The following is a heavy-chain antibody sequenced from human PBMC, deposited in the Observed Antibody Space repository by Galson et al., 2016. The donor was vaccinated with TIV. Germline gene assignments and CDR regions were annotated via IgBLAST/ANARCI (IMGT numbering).Heavy chain of an antibody. Sequence: SVKVSCKASGGTFSSYAISWVRQAPGQGLEWMGGIIPIFGTANYAQKFQGRVTITADESTRTAYMELSSLRSEDTAVFYCARSEYSYGKYYYYYYMDVWGKGTTVIVSS. J-gene: IGHJ6*03. CDR3: ARSEYSYGKYYYYYYMDV. CDR1: GGTFSSYA. CDR2: IIPIFGTA. V-gene: IGHV1-69*13. D-gene: IGHD5-18*01.